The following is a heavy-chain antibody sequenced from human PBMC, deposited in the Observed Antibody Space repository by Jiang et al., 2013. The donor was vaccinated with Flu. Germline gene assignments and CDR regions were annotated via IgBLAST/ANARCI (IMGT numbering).Heavy chain of an antibody. J-gene: IGHJ6*02. D-gene: IGHD2-15*01. CDR3: ARLPLLNSYFSGLDV. Sequence: GLVKPSETLSLTCTVSGGSISGYYWIWIRQPPGKGLQWIAYIYYTGASNYNPSLKSRVTISVDTSKNQFSLKLSSVTAADTAVYYCARLPLLNSYFSGLDVWGQGTSVTVSS. CDR2: IYYTGAS. CDR1: GGSISGYY. V-gene: IGHV4-59*08.